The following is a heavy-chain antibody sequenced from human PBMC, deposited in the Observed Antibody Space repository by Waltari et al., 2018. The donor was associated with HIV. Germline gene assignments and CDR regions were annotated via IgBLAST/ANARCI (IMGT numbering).Heavy chain of an antibody. CDR3: ASRGSSSSSNYYYGMDV. V-gene: IGHV1-8*01. CDR1: GYTFTSYD. CDR2: MNPNSGNT. Sequence: QVQLVQSGAEVKKPGASVKVSCKASGYTFTSYDINWVRQATGQGLEWMGWMNPNSGNTGYAQKFQGRVTMTRNTSISTAYMELSSLRSEDTAVYYCASRGSSSSSNYYYGMDVWGQGTTVTVSS. D-gene: IGHD6-6*01. J-gene: IGHJ6*02.